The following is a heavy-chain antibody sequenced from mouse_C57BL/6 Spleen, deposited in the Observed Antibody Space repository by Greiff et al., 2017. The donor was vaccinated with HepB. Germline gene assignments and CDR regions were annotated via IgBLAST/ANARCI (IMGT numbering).Heavy chain of an antibody. CDR2: IWGEGST. D-gene: IGHD2-3*01. Sequence: VQLKESGPGLVAPSQSLSITCTVSGFSLTSYGVSWVRQPPGKGLEWLGVIWGEGSTNYHSALISRLSISKDNSKSQVFLKLNSRQTEDTAAYYCSSRNDGYFGFAYWGQGTLVTVSA. V-gene: IGHV2-3*01. J-gene: IGHJ3*01. CDR1: GFSLTSYG. CDR3: SSRNDGYFGFAY.